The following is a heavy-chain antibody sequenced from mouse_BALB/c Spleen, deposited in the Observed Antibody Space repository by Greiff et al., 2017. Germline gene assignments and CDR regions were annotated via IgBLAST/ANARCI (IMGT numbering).Heavy chain of an antibody. CDR3: ARGGRYAMDY. Sequence: EVKLMESGGGLVQPGGSRKLSCAASGFTFSSFGMHWVRQAPEQGLEWVAYISSGSSTIYYADTVKGRFTISRDNTKNTLFLQMTSLRSEDAAMYYCARGGRYAMDYWGQETSVTVSS. CDR2: ISSGSSTI. V-gene: IGHV5-17*02. J-gene: IGHJ4*01. CDR1: GFTFSSFG.